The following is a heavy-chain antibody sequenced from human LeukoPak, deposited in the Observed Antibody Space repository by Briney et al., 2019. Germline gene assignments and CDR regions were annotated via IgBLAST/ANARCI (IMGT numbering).Heavy chain of an antibody. D-gene: IGHD3-3*01. J-gene: IGHJ6*02. CDR3: ARDSPYYDFWSAKPGSMDV. CDR2: INPNSGGT. Sequence: ASVKVSCKASGYTFTGYYMHWVRQAPGQGLEWMGWINPNSGGTNYAQKFQGRVTMTRDTSISTAYMELSRLRSDDTAVYYCARDSPYYDFWSAKPGSMDVWGQGPRSPSP. CDR1: GYTFTGYY. V-gene: IGHV1-2*02.